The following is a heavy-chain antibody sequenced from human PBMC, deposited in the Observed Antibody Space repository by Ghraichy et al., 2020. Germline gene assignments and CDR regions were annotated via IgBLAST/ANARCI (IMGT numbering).Heavy chain of an antibody. V-gene: IGHV4-59*01. CDR2: IYYSGST. J-gene: IGHJ2*01. D-gene: IGHD3-10*01. CDR1: GGSISSYY. CDR3: ARERKSGSDWYFDL. Sequence: SQTLSLTCTVSGGSISSYYWSWIRQPPGKGLEWIGYIYYSGSTNYNPSLKSRVTISVDTSKNQFSLKLSSVTAADTAVYYCARERKSGSDWYFDLWGRGTLVTVSS.